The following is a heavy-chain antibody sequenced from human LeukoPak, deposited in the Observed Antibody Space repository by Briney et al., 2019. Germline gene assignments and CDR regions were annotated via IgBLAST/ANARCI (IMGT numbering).Heavy chain of an antibody. CDR3: ARGGAREAYCGGDCFSAPDY. CDR1: GYTFTNYV. D-gene: IGHD2-21*02. Sequence: GASVKVSCKASGYTFTNYVISWVRQAPGQGLEWMGWISAYNGNTNYAQRFQGRVTMTTDTSTSTAYMELRSLRSDDTAVYYCARGGAREAYCGGDCFSAPDYWGQGTLVTVSS. V-gene: IGHV1-18*01. CDR2: ISAYNGNT. J-gene: IGHJ4*02.